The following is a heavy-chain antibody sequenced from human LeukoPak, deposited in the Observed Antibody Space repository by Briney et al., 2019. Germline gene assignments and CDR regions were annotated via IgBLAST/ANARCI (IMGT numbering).Heavy chain of an antibody. V-gene: IGHV3-21*01. CDR2: ISSSSSYI. Sequence: SGGSLRLSCAASGFTFSSYSMNWVRQAPGKGLEWVSSISSSSSYIYYADSVKGRFTISRDNAKNSLYLQMNSLRAEDTAVYYCARGRAAAGTHDYWGQGTLVTVSS. CDR3: ARGRAAAGTHDY. CDR1: GFTFSSYS. D-gene: IGHD6-13*01. J-gene: IGHJ4*02.